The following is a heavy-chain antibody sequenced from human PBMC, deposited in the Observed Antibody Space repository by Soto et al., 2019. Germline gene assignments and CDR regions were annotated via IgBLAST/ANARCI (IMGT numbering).Heavy chain of an antibody. J-gene: IGHJ4*02. CDR2: ISAYNGNT. V-gene: IGHV1-18*01. Sequence: QVQLVQSGAEVKKPGASVKVSCKASGYTFSSYGISWVRQAPGQGLEWMGWISAYNGNTKYAQKYQGRVTMTAETSTSTAYMELRIMRSDDTAVYYCAREPNYFDYWGQGTLVTVSS. CDR3: AREPNYFDY. CDR1: GYTFSSYG.